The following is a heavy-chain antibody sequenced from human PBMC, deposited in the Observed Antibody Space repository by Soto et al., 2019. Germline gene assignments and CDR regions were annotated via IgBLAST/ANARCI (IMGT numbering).Heavy chain of an antibody. CDR1: GYTFTSYG. Sequence: QVQLVQSGAEVKKPGASVKVSCKASGYTFTSYGISGVRQAPGQGLEGMGWISAYNGNTNYAQKLQGRVTMTTDTSTSTAYMELRSLRSDDTAVYYCARDCGGDCYSHYYYYYYGMDVWGQGTTVTVSS. J-gene: IGHJ6*02. D-gene: IGHD2-21*02. V-gene: IGHV1-18*01. CDR3: ARDCGGDCYSHYYYYYYGMDV. CDR2: ISAYNGNT.